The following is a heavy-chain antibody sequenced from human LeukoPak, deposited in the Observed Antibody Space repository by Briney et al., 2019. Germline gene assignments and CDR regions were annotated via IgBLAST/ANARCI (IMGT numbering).Heavy chain of an antibody. D-gene: IGHD5-24*01. CDR1: RFTFSSYA. CDR2: IIGSGGST. CDR3: AKDRDGYNLWDFDY. J-gene: IGHJ4*02. V-gene: IGHV3-23*01. Sequence: GGSLRLSCAASRFTFSSYAMSWVRQAPGKGLEWVSSIIGSGGSTYYADSVKGWFTISRDNSKNTLYLQMNSLRAEDTAVYYCAKDRDGYNLWDFDYWGQGTLVTVSS.